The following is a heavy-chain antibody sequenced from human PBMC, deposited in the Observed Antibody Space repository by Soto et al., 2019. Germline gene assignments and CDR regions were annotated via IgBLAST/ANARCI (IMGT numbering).Heavy chain of an antibody. Sequence: QPVGSLRLSCTASGFSLSNYWMTWVRQAPGKGLEWVANIKQDGSLRYSIDSVKGRFTISRDDAKNSVYLQMNSLRVEDTAVYYCARDRPGSYDGLDIWGQGTMVTVSS. D-gene: IGHD3-10*01. V-gene: IGHV3-7*01. CDR2: IKQDGSLR. J-gene: IGHJ3*02. CDR1: GFSLSNYW. CDR3: ARDRPGSYDGLDI.